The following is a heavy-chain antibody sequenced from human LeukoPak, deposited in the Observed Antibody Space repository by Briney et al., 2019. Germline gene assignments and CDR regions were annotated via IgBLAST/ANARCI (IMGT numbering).Heavy chain of an antibody. CDR2: IIPIFGTA. CDR3: ARDGHYYGSGSYYKKGRWFDP. V-gene: IGHV1-69*05. J-gene: IGHJ5*02. D-gene: IGHD3-10*01. Sequence: ASVKVSCKASGGTFSSYVISWVRQAPGQGLEWMGGIIPIFGTANYAQKFQGRVTITTDESTSTAYMELSSLRSEDTAVYYCARDGHYYGSGSYYKKGRWFDPWGQGTLVTVSS. CDR1: GGTFSSYV.